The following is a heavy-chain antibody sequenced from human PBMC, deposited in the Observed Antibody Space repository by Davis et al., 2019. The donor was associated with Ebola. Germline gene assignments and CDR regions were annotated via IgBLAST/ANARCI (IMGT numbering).Heavy chain of an antibody. J-gene: IGHJ4*02. D-gene: IGHD5-18*01. CDR1: GFTFSDNW. CDR3: VPGTWI. V-gene: IGHV3-74*01. CDR2: INRDGTTK. Sequence: GESLKISCRVSGFTFSDNWMTWVRQVPGKGLVWVSSINRDGTTKTYADSVKGRFTISRDNAKNSLYLQMNTLRVKDTAIYYCVPGTWIRGQGTLVTVSS.